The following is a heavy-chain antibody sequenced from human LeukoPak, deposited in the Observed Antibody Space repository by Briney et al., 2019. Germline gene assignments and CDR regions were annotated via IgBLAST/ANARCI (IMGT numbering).Heavy chain of an antibody. V-gene: IGHV3-74*01. Sequence: PGGSLRLFCAASGFTFSSFWMHWVRQAPGKGLVWVSHSNSDGSTTDYADSVRGRFTISRDNAKNSLYLQMNSLRVEDTALYYCARVRSVGGNPHAFNIWGQGTMVTVSS. J-gene: IGHJ3*02. CDR1: GFTFSSFW. D-gene: IGHD4-23*01. CDR3: ARVRSVGGNPHAFNI. CDR2: SNSDGSTT.